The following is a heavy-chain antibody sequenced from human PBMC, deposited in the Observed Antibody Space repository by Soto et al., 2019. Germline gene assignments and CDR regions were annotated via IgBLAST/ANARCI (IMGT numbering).Heavy chain of an antibody. Sequence: QVQLVESGGGVVQPGRSLRLSCAASGFTFSSYGMHWVRQAPGKGLEWVAVIWYDGSNKYYADSVKGRFTISRDNSKNTLYLQMNSLRAEDTAVYYCARVRGDDYGDSKALDIWGQGTMVTVSS. CDR3: ARVRGDDYGDSKALDI. CDR1: GFTFSSYG. CDR2: IWYDGSNK. V-gene: IGHV3-33*01. D-gene: IGHD4-17*01. J-gene: IGHJ3*02.